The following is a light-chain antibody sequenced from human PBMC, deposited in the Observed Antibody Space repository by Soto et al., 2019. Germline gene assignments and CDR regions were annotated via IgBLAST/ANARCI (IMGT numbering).Light chain of an antibody. J-gene: IGKJ5*01. V-gene: IGKV3-15*01. CDR2: GAS. CDR1: QSVSSN. CDR3: QQYDNWPGT. Sequence: EIVMTQSPATLSVSPGERATLSCRASQSVSSNLAWYQQKSGQAPRLLIYGASTRATGIPARFSGSGSGTDFTLAISSLQSEDFAVYYCQQYDNWPGTFGQGTRLEIK.